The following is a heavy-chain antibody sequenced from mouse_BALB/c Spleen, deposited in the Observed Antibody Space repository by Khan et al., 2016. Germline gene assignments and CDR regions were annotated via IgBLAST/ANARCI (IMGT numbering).Heavy chain of an antibody. Sequence: QVQLQQSGAELARPGASVKMSCKASGNTFTSYTMHWVKQRPGQGLEWIGYINPSSGYTNYNQKFKDKDTLTADKSSSTAYMQLSSLTSEDSAVYYCARSPGAGFDYWGQGTTLTVSS. CDR1: GNTFTSYT. V-gene: IGHV1-4*01. J-gene: IGHJ2*01. CDR3: ARSPGAGFDY. D-gene: IGHD4-1*01. CDR2: INPSSGYT.